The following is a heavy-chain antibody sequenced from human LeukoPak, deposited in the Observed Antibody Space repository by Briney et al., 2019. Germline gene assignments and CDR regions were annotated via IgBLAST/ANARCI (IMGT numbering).Heavy chain of an antibody. V-gene: IGHV3-21*01. CDR2: ISSSSSYI. J-gene: IGHJ3*02. CDR3: ARVNGIAVAGHDAFDI. D-gene: IGHD6-19*01. Sequence: GGSLRLSCAASGFTFSSYSMTWVRQAPGKGLEWVSSISSSSSYIYYADSVKGRFTISRDNAKNSLYLQMNSLRAEDTAVYYCARVNGIAVAGHDAFDIWGQGTMVTVSS. CDR1: GFTFSSYS.